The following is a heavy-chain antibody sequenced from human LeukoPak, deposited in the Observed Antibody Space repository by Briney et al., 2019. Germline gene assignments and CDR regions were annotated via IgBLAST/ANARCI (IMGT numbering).Heavy chain of an antibody. Sequence: ASVKVSCKASGYTFTSYGISWVRQAPGQGLEWMGWISAYNGNTNYAQKLQGRVTMTTDTSTSTAYMELRSLRSDDTAVYYCARVRYYDFWSYYYYYMDVWGKGTTVTVSS. D-gene: IGHD3-3*01. V-gene: IGHV1-18*01. J-gene: IGHJ6*03. CDR2: ISAYNGNT. CDR1: GYTFTSYG. CDR3: ARVRYYDFWSYYYYYMDV.